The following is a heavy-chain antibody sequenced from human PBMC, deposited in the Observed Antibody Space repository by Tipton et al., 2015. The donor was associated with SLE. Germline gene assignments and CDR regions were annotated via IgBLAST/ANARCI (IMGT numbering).Heavy chain of an antibody. CDR1: GFTFGDYA. V-gene: IGHV3-48*03. CDR2: ISSTGSTI. J-gene: IGHJ6*03. Sequence: GSLRLSCTASGFTFGDYAMNWVRQAPGKGLEWVSYISSTGSTIYYEDSVKGRFTISRDNAKNSLDLHMNSLRAEDTAVYYCARVGCSAASCYAVYYYMDVWGKGTTVTVSS. CDR3: ARVGCSAASCYAVYYYMDV. D-gene: IGHD2-15*01.